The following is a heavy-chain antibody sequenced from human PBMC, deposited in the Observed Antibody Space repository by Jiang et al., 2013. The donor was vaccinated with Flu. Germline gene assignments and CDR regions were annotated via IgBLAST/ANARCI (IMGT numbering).Heavy chain of an antibody. CDR3: ARTSTYASAVSWFDP. Sequence: GLVKPSQTLSLTCTVSGDSFTSGDYYWSWIRQHPEKGLEWIGYIYYSGSTYYNPSLKSRVLYQLTRLGASSPSKLSSVTAADTAVYYCARTSTYASAVSWFDPWGQGTLVTVSS. CDR2: IYYSGST. V-gene: IGHV4-31*03. J-gene: IGHJ5*02. D-gene: IGHD3-22*01. CDR1: GDSFTSGDYY.